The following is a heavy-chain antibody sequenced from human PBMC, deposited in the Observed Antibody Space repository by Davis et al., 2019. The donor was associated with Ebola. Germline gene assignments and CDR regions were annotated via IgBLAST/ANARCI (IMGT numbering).Heavy chain of an antibody. CDR3: TTPYETPYYYYYYMDV. CDR1: GFTFSNAW. D-gene: IGHD5-12*01. Sequence: GESLKISCAASGFTFSNAWMSWVRQAPGKGLEWVGRIKSKTDGGTTDYAAPVKGRFTISRDDSKNTLYLQMNSLKTEDTAVYYCTTPYETPYYYYYYMDVWGKGTTVTVSS. J-gene: IGHJ6*03. V-gene: IGHV3-15*01. CDR2: IKSKTDGGTT.